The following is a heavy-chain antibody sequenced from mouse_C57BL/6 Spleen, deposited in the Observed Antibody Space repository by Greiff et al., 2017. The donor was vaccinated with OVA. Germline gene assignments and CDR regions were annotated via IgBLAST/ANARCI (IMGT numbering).Heavy chain of an antibody. J-gene: IGHJ4*01. CDR1: GFTFSNYW. CDR2: IRLKSDNYAP. CDR3: TDAMGY. Sequence: EVKLVESGGGLVQPGGSMKLSCVASGFTFSNYWMNWVRQSPEKGLEWVAQIRLKSDNYAPHYAESVKGRFTISRDDSKSSVYLQMNNLRADDTGIYYCTDAMGYWGQGTSVTVSS. V-gene: IGHV6-3*01.